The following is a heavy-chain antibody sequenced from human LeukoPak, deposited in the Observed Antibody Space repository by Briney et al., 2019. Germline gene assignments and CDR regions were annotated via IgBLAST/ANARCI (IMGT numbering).Heavy chain of an antibody. J-gene: IGHJ6*03. Sequence: SETLSLTCTVSGGSISSYYWSWIRQPPGKGLESIGYIYYSGSTNYNPSLKSRVTISVDASKNQFSLKLSSVTAADTAVYYCARRRDGFQGVYYYYMDVWGKGTTVTVSS. CDR2: IYYSGST. D-gene: IGHD3-10*01. CDR3: ARRRDGFQGVYYYYMDV. CDR1: GGSISSYY. V-gene: IGHV4-59*08.